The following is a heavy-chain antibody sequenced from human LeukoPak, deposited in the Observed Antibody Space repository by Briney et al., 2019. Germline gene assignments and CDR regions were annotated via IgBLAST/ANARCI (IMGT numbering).Heavy chain of an antibody. CDR3: ARAPPTKKYYYDSSGYHKSYYYYYMDV. J-gene: IGHJ6*03. V-gene: IGHV1-18*01. Sequence: ASVKVSCKASGYTFTSYGISWVRQAPGQGLEWMGWISAYNGNTNYAQKLQGRVTMTTDTSTSTAYMELRSLRSDDTAVYYCARAPPTKKYYYDSSGYHKSYYYYYMDVWGKGTTVTVSS. CDR2: ISAYNGNT. D-gene: IGHD3-22*01. CDR1: GYTFTSYG.